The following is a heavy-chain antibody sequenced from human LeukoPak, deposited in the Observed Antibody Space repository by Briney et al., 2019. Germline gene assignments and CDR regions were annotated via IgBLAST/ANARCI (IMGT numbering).Heavy chain of an antibody. CDR2: IWYDGSDK. V-gene: IGHV3-33*01. Sequence: GRPLRLSCEASGFTFSSYGMHWVRQAPGKGLEWLAVIWYDGSDKYYADSVKGRFTISRDNSKDTLFLQMNSPRAEDTAVYYCTRDFAVGSYRFDYWGQGTLVTVSS. J-gene: IGHJ4*02. CDR1: GFTFSSYG. CDR3: TRDFAVGSYRFDY. D-gene: IGHD2-21*01.